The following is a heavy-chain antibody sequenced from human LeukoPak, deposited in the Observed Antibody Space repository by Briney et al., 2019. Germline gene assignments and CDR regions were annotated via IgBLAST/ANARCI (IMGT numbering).Heavy chain of an antibody. D-gene: IGHD6-13*01. CDR1: GGSISSSSYY. J-gene: IGHJ5*02. CDR2: IYYSGST. CDR3: ASDRPGRGIAAAGSFDP. V-gene: IGHV4-39*07. Sequence: PSETLSLTCTVSGGSISSSSYYWGWIRQPPGKGLEWIGSIYYSGSTYYNPSLKSRVTISVDRSKNQFSLKLSSVTAADTAVYYCASDRPGRGIAAAGSFDPWGQGTLVTVSS.